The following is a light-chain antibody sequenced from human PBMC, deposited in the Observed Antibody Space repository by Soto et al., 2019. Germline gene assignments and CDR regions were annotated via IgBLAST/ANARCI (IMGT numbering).Light chain of an antibody. J-gene: IGLJ2*01. CDR2: GNS. V-gene: IGLV1-40*01. CDR3: QSYDISLNVV. Sequence: QSVLTQPPSVSGAPGQRVTISCTGSSSNIGAGYDVHWYQQLPGTAPKLLIYGNSNRPSGVPDRFSGSKSGTSASLAITGLQAEDEADYYCQSYDISLNVVFGGVTKLTVL. CDR1: SSNIGAGYD.